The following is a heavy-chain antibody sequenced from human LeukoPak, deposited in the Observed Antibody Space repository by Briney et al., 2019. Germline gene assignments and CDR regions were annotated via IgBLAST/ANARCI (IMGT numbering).Heavy chain of an antibody. V-gene: IGHV1-69*02. CDR2: IIPILGIA. J-gene: IGHJ4*02. D-gene: IGHD2-21*01. Sequence: SVKVSCKASRGTFSSYTVSWVRQAPGQGLEWMGRIIPILGIANYAQKFQGRVTITADKSTSTAYMELSSLRSEDTAVYYCARQYCGGDCYSRAYYFDYWGQGTLVTVSS. CDR1: RGTFSSYT. CDR3: ARQYCGGDCYSRAYYFDY.